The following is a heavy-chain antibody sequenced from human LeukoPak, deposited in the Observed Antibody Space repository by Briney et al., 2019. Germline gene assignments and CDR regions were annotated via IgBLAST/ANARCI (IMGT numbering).Heavy chain of an antibody. CDR3: ARESYSSSWYPGASYYYYYYMDV. J-gene: IGHJ6*03. V-gene: IGHV3-21*01. CDR2: ISSSSSYI. CDR1: GFTFSSYS. Sequence: PGGSLRLSCAASGFTFSSYSMNWVRQAPGKGLEWVSSISSSSSYISYADSVKGRFTISRDNAKNSLYLQMNSLRAEDTAVYYCARESYSSSWYPGASYYYYYYMDVWGKGTTVTVSS. D-gene: IGHD6-13*01.